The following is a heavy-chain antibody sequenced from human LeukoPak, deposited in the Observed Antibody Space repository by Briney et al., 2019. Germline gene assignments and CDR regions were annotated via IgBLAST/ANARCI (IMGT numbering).Heavy chain of an antibody. CDR1: GYIFTNYD. CDR3: AKGLRSDF. D-gene: IGHD3-16*02. J-gene: IGHJ4*02. CDR2: VNPNGKR. V-gene: IGHV1-8*01. Sequence: ASVKVSCKASGYIFTNYDINWVRQAAGQGLEWVGSVNPNGKRVYAQKFQGRVTLSTDSSISTAYMELTSLRSDDTAVYYCAKGLRSDFWGQGTLVSVSS.